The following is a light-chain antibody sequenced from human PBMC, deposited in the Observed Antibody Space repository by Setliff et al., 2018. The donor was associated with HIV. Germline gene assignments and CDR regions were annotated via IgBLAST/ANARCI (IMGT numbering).Light chain of an antibody. V-gene: IGLV2-23*02. CDR3: CSYAGTSTYG. CDR1: SSDVGSYNL. Sequence: QSALTQPASVSGSPGQSITISCTGTSSDVGSYNLVSWYQQHPGKAPKLMICEVSKRPSGVSNRFSGSKSGNTASLTISGLQAEDEADYYCCSYAGTSTYGFGTGTKVT. CDR2: EVS. J-gene: IGLJ1*01.